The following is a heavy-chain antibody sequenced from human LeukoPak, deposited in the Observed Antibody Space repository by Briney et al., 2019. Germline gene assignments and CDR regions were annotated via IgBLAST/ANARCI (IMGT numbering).Heavy chain of an antibody. CDR3: ARVAAAGTGFDY. J-gene: IGHJ4*02. V-gene: IGHV3-64*01. CDR2: ICSNGGST. Sequence: GGSLRLSCAASGFTFSSYAMHWVRQAPGKGLEYVSAICSNGGSTYYANSVKGRFTISRDNSKNTLYLQMGSLRAEDMAVYYCARVAAAGTGFDYWGQGTLVTVSS. CDR1: GFTFSSYA. D-gene: IGHD6-13*01.